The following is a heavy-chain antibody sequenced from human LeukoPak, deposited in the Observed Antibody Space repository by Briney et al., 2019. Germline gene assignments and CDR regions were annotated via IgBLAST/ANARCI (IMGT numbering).Heavy chain of an antibody. Sequence: TGGSLRLSCAASGFTFSSYAMSWVRQAPGKGLEWVSAISGSGGSTYYADSVKGRFTISRDNSENTLYLQMNSLRAEDTAVYYCAKTPAKVGATTPFDYWGQGTLVTVSS. V-gene: IGHV3-23*01. D-gene: IGHD1-26*01. CDR1: GFTFSSYA. CDR2: ISGSGGST. CDR3: AKTPAKVGATTPFDY. J-gene: IGHJ4*02.